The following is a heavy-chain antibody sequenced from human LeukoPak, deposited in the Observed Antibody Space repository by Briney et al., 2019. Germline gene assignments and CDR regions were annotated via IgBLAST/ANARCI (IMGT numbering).Heavy chain of an antibody. CDR1: GDSISSYY. D-gene: IGHD3-22*01. J-gene: IGHJ5*02. CDR3: ARFYYFDASGRFDP. CDR2: IYYSGST. V-gene: IGHV4-59*01. Sequence: PSETLSLTCTVSGDSISSYYWSWIRQPPGKGLEWIGYIYYSGSTTYNPSLRSRVTISVDTSKNQFSLKLSSVTAADTAMYYCARFYYFDASGRFDPWGQGTLVTVSS.